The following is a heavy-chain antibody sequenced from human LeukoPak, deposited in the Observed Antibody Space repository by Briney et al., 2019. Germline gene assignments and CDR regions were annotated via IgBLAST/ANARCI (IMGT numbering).Heavy chain of an antibody. Sequence: GGSLRLSRAASGFPLSSHWMSWVPQAPGRGREGGANINQEGSENFYVNSVKGRFTIYRDNAKISLYLQMNSLRAEDTAVYYCARGVRYCSSTSCYIYYYYGMDVWGQGTTVTVSS. CDR1: GFPLSSHW. CDR2: INQEGSEN. V-gene: IGHV3-7*01. CDR3: ARGVRYCSSTSCYIYYYYGMDV. D-gene: IGHD2-2*02. J-gene: IGHJ6*02.